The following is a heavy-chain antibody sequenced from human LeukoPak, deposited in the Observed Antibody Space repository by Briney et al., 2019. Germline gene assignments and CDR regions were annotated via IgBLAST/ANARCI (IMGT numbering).Heavy chain of an antibody. V-gene: IGHV1-18*01. CDR1: GYTFTDYG. D-gene: IGHD2-15*01. Sequence: ASVKVSRKASGYTFTDYGITWVRQAPGQGLEWMGWVSGDSSNTNLAQRFQARVTMTTDTSTNTAYMELRSLKSDDTAVYYCGRDLLGCSGGACYSSDFWGQGTQVTVSS. CDR3: GRDLLGCSGGACYSSDF. CDR2: VSGDSSNT. J-gene: IGHJ4*02.